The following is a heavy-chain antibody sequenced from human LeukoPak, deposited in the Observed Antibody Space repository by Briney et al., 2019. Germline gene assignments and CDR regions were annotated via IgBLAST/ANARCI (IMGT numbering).Heavy chain of an antibody. V-gene: IGHV3-66*01. Sequence: PGGSLRLSCAASGFTVSSNYMSWVRQAPGKGLEWVSVIYSGGSTYYADSVKGRFTISRDNSKNTLYLQMNSLRAEDTAVYYCATITGLYNWNTYYFDYWGQGTLVTVSS. J-gene: IGHJ4*02. CDR3: ATITGLYNWNTYYFDY. D-gene: IGHD1/OR15-1a*01. CDR2: IYSGGST. CDR1: GFTVSSNY.